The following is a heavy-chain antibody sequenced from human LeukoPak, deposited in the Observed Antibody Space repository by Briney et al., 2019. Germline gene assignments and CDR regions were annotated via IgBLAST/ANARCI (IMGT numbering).Heavy chain of an antibody. V-gene: IGHV4-34*01. CDR3: ASSLRRGY. CDR1: GGXISSNY. D-gene: IGHD5-12*01. CDR2: INHSGST. Sequence: SETLSLTCTVSGGXISSNYCSWIRQPPGKGLEWIGEINHSGSTNYNPSLKSRVTISVDTSKNQFSLKLTPVTAADTSIYYCASSLRRGYWGQGTLVTVSS. J-gene: IGHJ4*02.